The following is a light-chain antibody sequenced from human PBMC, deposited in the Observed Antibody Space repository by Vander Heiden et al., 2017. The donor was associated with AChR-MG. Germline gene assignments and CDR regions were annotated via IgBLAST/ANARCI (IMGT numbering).Light chain of an antibody. CDR1: QSLLYSNGYNY. Sequence: DIVMTQSPLSLPVTPGEPASISCRSSQSLLYSNGYNYLDWYLQKPGQTPQLLIYLGSNRASGVPDRFSGSGSGTDFTLKISRVEAEDVGIYYCRQTLQTPLTFGGRTKVEIK. CDR3: RQTLQTPLT. CDR2: LGS. J-gene: IGKJ4*01. V-gene: IGKV2-28*01.